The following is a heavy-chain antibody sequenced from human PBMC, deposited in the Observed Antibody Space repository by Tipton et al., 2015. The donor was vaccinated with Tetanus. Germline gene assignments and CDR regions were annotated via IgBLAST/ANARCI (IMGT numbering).Heavy chain of an antibody. CDR1: GFIFSSYG. V-gene: IGHV3-33*01. CDR2: SWYDGTDK. D-gene: IGHD2-15*01. CDR3: AREAECSGGSCFSGDFDN. J-gene: IGHJ4*02. Sequence: SLRLSCAASGFIFSSYGIHWVRPAPGKGLEWVAVSWYDGTDKYYADSVKGRFTISRDNSKNTLYLQMNSLRAEDTAVYYWAREAECSGGSCFSGDFDNWGQGTQVTVSS.